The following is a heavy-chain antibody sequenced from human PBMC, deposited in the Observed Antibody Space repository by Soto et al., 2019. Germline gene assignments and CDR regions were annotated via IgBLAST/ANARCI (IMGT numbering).Heavy chain of an antibody. D-gene: IGHD3-16*01. Sequence: ESGGGLVEPGGSLRLSCAASGFSVGDNYMTWIRQAPGKGLEWLSNSSGSGGYTNYADSVKGRFTISRDNAKNSLFLQLDSLRAEDTAVYFCARSSGRRHVFTFDYGLDVWGQGTMVTVSS. J-gene: IGHJ6*02. CDR1: GFSVGDNY. CDR2: SSGSGGYT. CDR3: ARSSGRRHVFTFDYGLDV. V-gene: IGHV3-11*06.